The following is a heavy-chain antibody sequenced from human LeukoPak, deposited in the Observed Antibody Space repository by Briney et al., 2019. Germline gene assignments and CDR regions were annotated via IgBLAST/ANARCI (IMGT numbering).Heavy chain of an antibody. V-gene: IGHV3-7*03. D-gene: IGHD3-10*01. J-gene: IGHJ4*02. CDR1: GLIFSNYW. Sequence: GGALRLSCAASGLIFSNYWMTWVRQAPGRGLEWVANIKEDGSEPYYVDAVKGRFTISRDNDKNTLYLQMNSLRAEDTAVYYCEAYGSVWGQGTLVTVSS. CDR2: IKEDGSEP. CDR3: EAYGSV.